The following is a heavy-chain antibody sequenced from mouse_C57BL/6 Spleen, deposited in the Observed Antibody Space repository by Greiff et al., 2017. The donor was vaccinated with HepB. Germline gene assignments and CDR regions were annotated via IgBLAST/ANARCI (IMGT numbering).Heavy chain of an antibody. J-gene: IGHJ4*01. D-gene: IGHD1-1*01. CDR2: ISNGGGST. V-gene: IGHV5-12*01. CDR3: ARGFYYYGSSYNYAMDY. Sequence: EVNLVESGGGLVQPGGSLKLSCAASGFTFSDYYMYWVRQTPEKRLEWVAYISNGGGSTYYPDTVKGRFTISRDNAKNTLYLQMSRLKSEDTAMYYCARGFYYYGSSYNYAMDYWGQGTSVTVSS. CDR1: GFTFSDYY.